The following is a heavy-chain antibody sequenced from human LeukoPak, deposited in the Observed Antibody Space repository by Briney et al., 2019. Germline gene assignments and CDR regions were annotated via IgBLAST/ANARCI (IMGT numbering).Heavy chain of an antibody. V-gene: IGHV4-59*08. D-gene: IGHD5-24*01. Sequence: PSETLSLTCTVSGASISSDYWSWIRQPPGKGLEWIGYIYSGGIVNYTPSLKSRVTISLDTSKNQFSLKLNSVTAADTAVYYCARRHHNWDYWGQGTLVTVSS. J-gene: IGHJ4*02. CDR1: GASISSDY. CDR2: IYSGGIV. CDR3: ARRHHNWDY.